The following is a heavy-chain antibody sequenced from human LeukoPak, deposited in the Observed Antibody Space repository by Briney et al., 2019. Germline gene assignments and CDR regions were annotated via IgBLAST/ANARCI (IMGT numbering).Heavy chain of an antibody. V-gene: IGHV3-30*04. D-gene: IGHD4-17*01. Sequence: GGSLRLSCAASGFTFSSYAMHWVRQAPGKGLEWVAVISYDGSNKYYADSVKGRFTISRDNSKNTLYLQMNSLRAEDTAVYYCAREIGEYDYFDYWGQGTLVTVSS. CDR2: ISYDGSNK. CDR1: GFTFSSYA. J-gene: IGHJ4*02. CDR3: AREIGEYDYFDY.